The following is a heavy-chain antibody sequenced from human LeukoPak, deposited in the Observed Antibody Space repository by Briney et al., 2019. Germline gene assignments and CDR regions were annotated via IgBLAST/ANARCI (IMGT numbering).Heavy chain of an antibody. D-gene: IGHD3-10*01. CDR2: IIGSGST. Sequence: GGSLRLSCAASGFTLSSYAMNWVRQAPGKGLEWVSAIIGSGSTYSADSVKGRFTISRDNSKNTLYLQMNSLRAEDTAVYYCAKDLIWLLWFGELSSNWFDPWGQGTLVTVSS. CDR3: AKDLIWLLWFGELSSNWFDP. V-gene: IGHV3-23*01. J-gene: IGHJ5*02. CDR1: GFTLSSYA.